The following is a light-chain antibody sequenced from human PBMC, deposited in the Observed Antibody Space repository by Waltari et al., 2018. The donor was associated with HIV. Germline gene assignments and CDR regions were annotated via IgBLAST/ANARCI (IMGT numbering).Light chain of an antibody. CDR1: RSAVGGSNY. V-gene: IGLV2-11*01. CDR3: CSHALSNTWV. J-gene: IGLJ3*02. Sequence: QSALTQPRSVSGSPGQSVTIPCTATRSAVGGSNYVPWYQQHPGKAPKLMIYDVGKRPSGVPDRFSGSKSGNTASLTISGLQAEDEADYYCCSHALSNTWVFGGGTKLTVL. CDR2: DVG.